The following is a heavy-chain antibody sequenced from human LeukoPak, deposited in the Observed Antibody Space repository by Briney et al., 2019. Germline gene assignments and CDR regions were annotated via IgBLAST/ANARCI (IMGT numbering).Heavy chain of an antibody. D-gene: IGHD3-16*01. J-gene: IGHJ4*02. V-gene: IGHV3-21*01. Sequence: GGSLRLSCAASGFTSSSYSMNWVRQAPGKGLEWVSSISTSSSYIYYADSVKGRFTISRDNAKNSLFLQMNSLRAEDTAIYYCARDRVGGANDYWGQGTLVTVSS. CDR3: ARDRVGGANDY. CDR2: ISTSSSYI. CDR1: GFTSSSYS.